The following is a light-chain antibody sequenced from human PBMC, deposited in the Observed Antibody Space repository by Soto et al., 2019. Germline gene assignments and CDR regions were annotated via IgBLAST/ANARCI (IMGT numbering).Light chain of an antibody. J-gene: IGKJ1*01. V-gene: IGKV3-20*01. Sequence: IGLTQSPGTLSLSPGERATLYCRASQSVSSGYLAWYQQKPGQAPRLLIYAASSRAAGIPDRFSGSGSGTDFTLTISRLEPEDFAVYYCQQYGGPPQTFGQGTKVDIK. CDR3: QQYGGPPQT. CDR1: QSVSSGY. CDR2: AAS.